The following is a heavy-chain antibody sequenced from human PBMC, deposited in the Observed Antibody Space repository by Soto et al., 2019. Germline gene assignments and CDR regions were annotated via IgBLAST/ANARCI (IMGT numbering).Heavy chain of an antibody. CDR3: ARAAAGWGYCSGGSCYSDYYYYGMDV. Sequence: GESLKISCKGSGYSFTSYWIGWVRQMPGKGLEWMGIIYPGDSDTRYSPSFQGQVTISADKSISTAYLQWSSLKASDTAMYYCARAAAGWGYCSGGSCYSDYYYYGMDVWGQGTTVTVSS. CDR2: IYPGDSDT. CDR1: GYSFTSYW. V-gene: IGHV5-51*01. D-gene: IGHD2-15*01. J-gene: IGHJ6*02.